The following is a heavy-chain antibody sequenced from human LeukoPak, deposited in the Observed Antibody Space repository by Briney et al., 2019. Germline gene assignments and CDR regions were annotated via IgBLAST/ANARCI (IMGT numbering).Heavy chain of an antibody. V-gene: IGHV4-4*07. CDR3: ARESRYISSWYTDY. CDR1: GGSISSYY. J-gene: IGHJ4*02. CDR2: IYTSGST. D-gene: IGHD6-13*01. Sequence: PSETLSLTCTVSGGSISSYYWSWTRQPAGKGLEWIGRIYTSGSTNYNPSLKSRVTMSVDTSKSQFSLKLSSVTAADTAVYYCARESRYISSWYTDYWGQGTLVTVSS.